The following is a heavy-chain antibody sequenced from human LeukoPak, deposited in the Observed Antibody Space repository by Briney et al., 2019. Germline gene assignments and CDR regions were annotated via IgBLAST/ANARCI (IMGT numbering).Heavy chain of an antibody. D-gene: IGHD1-26*01. Sequence: GGSLRLSCAASGFTFSSYWMHWVRQAPGKGLVWVSRIISDGSTTDYADSVKGRFTISRDNAKNTLYLQMNSLRAEDSAVYYCARVVGVYFDYWGQGTLVTVSS. CDR1: GFTFSSYW. CDR2: IISDGSTT. CDR3: ARVVGVYFDY. J-gene: IGHJ4*02. V-gene: IGHV3-74*01.